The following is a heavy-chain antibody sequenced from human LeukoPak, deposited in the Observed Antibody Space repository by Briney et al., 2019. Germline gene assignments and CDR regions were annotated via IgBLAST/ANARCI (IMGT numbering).Heavy chain of an antibody. J-gene: IGHJ4*02. Sequence: GGSLRLSCAASGFTFRTYAMNWVRQTPGKGLEWVSGISSSGGSTYYEDSVKGRFTISRDNSKNTLYLQMNSLRAEDTAVYYCAKGIVVVPTGGYFDYWGQGTLVTVSS. V-gene: IGHV3-23*01. D-gene: IGHD2-2*01. CDR2: ISSSGGST. CDR1: GFTFRTYA. CDR3: AKGIVVVPTGGYFDY.